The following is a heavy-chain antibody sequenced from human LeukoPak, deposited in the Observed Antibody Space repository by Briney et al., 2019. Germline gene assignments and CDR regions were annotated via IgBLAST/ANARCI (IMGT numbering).Heavy chain of an antibody. CDR2: INHSGST. D-gene: IGHD3-3*01. J-gene: IGHJ4*02. Sequence: SETLSLTCGVYGGSFSGYYWSWIRQSPGKGLEWIGEINHSGSTNYNPSLKSRVTISVDTSKNQFSLKLSSVTAADTAVYYCARGIYDFWSGYYWDKKYYFDYWGQGTLVTVSS. V-gene: IGHV4-34*01. CDR3: ARGIYDFWSGYYWDKKYYFDY. CDR1: GGSFSGYY.